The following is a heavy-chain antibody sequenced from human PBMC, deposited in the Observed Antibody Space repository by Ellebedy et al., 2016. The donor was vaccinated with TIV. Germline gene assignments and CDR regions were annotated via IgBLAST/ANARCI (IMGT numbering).Heavy chain of an antibody. J-gene: IGHJ2*01. Sequence: PGGSLRLSCAASGFIFNRYGIQWVRQAPGKGLEWIGVIASDGGATVYADFVRGRFTLSRDNSRNTVYLQMNSLSPDDTAVYYGTREARWGNWYFDPWGRGTLVAVST. V-gene: IGHV3-30*03. CDR3: TREARWGNWYFDP. CDR2: IASDGGAT. CDR1: GFIFNRYG. D-gene: IGHD4-23*01.